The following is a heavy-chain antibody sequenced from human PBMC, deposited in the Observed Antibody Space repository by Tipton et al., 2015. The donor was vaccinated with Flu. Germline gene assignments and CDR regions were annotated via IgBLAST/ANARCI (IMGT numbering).Heavy chain of an antibody. CDR1: GFTFSTSA. Sequence: SLRLSCAASGFTFSTSAMNWVRQAPGKGLEWLSYITSSGTTKYYAGSVEGRFIISRDNANNLLYLQMNNVRREDTAVYFCVRDRPTTVTSYGMDVWGQGTTVTVS. V-gene: IGHV3-48*03. D-gene: IGHD4-11*01. CDR2: ITSSGTTK. CDR3: VRDRPTTVTSYGMDV. J-gene: IGHJ6*02.